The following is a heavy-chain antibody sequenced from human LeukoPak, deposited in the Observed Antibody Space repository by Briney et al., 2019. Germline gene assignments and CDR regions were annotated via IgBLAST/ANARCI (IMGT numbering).Heavy chain of an antibody. CDR1: GYTFTSYY. Sequence: SVKVSCKASGYTFTSYYMHWVRQAPGQGLEWMGGIIPIFGTANYAQKFQGRVTITTDESTSTAYMELSSLRSEDTAVYYCARETGTTGGAFDIWGQGTMVTVSS. V-gene: IGHV1-69*05. CDR3: ARETGTTGGAFDI. J-gene: IGHJ3*02. D-gene: IGHD1-1*01. CDR2: IIPIFGTA.